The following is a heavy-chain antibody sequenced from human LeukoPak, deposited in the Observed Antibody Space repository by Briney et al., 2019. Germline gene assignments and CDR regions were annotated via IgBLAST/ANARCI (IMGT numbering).Heavy chain of an antibody. V-gene: IGHV1-18*01. CDR1: GYTFTSYG. Sequence: ASVKVSCKASGYTFTSYGISWVRQAPGQGLEWMGWISAYNGNTDYAQSLQGRVTMTIDTSTSTVYMELRSLRSDDTAVYYCARGSFLGNTNYFDYWGQGTLVTVSS. CDR3: ARGSFLGNTNYFDY. D-gene: IGHD3-3*01. CDR2: ISAYNGNT. J-gene: IGHJ4*02.